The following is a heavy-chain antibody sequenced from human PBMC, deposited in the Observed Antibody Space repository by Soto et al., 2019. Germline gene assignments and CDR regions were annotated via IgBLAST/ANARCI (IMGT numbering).Heavy chain of an antibody. Sequence: QVQLVQSGAEVKKPGASVKVSCKASGYTFINYGISWVRQAPGQGLEWMGWINSYNGNTNYAQKLQGRVTMTTDTSTNKAYMELRSLTPDDTAVYYCARSAGVVDVDDYLVQGTLVTVSS. J-gene: IGHJ4*02. CDR3: ARSAGVVDVDDY. D-gene: IGHD2-15*01. CDR2: INSYNGNT. V-gene: IGHV1-18*01. CDR1: GYTFINYG.